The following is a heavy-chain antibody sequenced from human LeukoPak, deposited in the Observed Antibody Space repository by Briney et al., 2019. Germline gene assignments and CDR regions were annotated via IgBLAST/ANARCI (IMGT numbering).Heavy chain of an antibody. CDR3: ARPGRALYGSGSYISYGLGYYFDY. CDR1: GYSFTSYW. V-gene: IGHV5-51*01. Sequence: GESLKIPCKGSGYSFTSYWIGWVRQMPGKGLEWMGIIYPGDSDTRYSPSFQGQVTISADKSISTAYLQWSSLKASDTAMYYCARPGRALYGSGSYISYGLGYYFDYWGQGTLVTVSS. CDR2: IYPGDSDT. J-gene: IGHJ4*02. D-gene: IGHD3-10*01.